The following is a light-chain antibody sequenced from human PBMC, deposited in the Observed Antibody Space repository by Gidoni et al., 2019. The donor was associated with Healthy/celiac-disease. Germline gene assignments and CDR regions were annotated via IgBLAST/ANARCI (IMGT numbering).Light chain of an antibody. CDR2: GAF. J-gene: IGKJ4*01. CDR3: QQYNNWPLT. Sequence: EIVMTQSPATLSVSPGERATLSCRASQSVSSNLAWYQQKPGQAPRLLIYGAFTRATGIPARFSGSGSGTEFTLTISSLQSEDFAVYYCQQYNNWPLTFGGXSKVEIK. V-gene: IGKV3-15*01. CDR1: QSVSSN.